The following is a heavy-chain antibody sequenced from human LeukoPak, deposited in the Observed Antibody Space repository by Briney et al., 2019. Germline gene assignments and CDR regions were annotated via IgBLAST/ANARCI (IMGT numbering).Heavy chain of an antibody. J-gene: IGHJ3*02. CDR1: GYTFTSYD. V-gene: IGHV1-69*05. CDR3: ARGWDQDAFDI. CDR2: IIPIFGTA. D-gene: IGHD1-26*01. Sequence: GASVKVSCKASGYTFTSYDINWVRQATGQGLEWMGGIIPIFGTANYAQKFQGRVTITTDESTSTAYMELSSLRSEDTAVYYCARGWDQDAFDIWGQGTMVTVSS.